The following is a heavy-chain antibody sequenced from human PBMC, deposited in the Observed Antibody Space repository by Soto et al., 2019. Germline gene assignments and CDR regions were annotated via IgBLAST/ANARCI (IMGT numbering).Heavy chain of an antibody. Sequence: GGYLRLSCAASGFTFSNAWMSWVRQAPGKGLEWVGRIKSKTDGGTTDYAAPVKGRFTISRDDSKNTLYLQMNSLKTEDTAVYYCTTDNPGEQWLEAAGYFDYWGQGTLVTVSS. CDR1: GFTFSNAW. V-gene: IGHV3-15*01. J-gene: IGHJ4*02. CDR3: TTDNPGEQWLEAAGYFDY. CDR2: IKSKTDGGTT. D-gene: IGHD6-19*01.